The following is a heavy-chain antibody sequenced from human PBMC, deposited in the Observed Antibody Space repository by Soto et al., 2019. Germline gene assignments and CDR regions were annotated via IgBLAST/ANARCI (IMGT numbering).Heavy chain of an antibody. V-gene: IGHV2-5*02. CDR1: GFSLSTSGVG. CDR3: AHRRGGAREQQVGYWFDP. Sequence: QITLKESGPTLVKPTQTLTLTCTFSGFSLSTSGVGVGWIRQPPGKALEWLALIYWDDDKRYSPSLKSRLTITKDTSKNQVVLTMTNMDPVDTATYYCAHRRGGAREQQVGYWFDPWGQGTLVTVSS. CDR2: IYWDDDK. D-gene: IGHD6-13*01. J-gene: IGHJ5*02.